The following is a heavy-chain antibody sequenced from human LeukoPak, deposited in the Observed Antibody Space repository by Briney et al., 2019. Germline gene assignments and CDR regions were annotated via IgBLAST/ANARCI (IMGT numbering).Heavy chain of an antibody. J-gene: IGHJ3*02. D-gene: IGHD3-22*01. Sequence: PGGSLRLSCAASGFTFSSYSMNWVRQAPGKGLEYVSGISRKGGSTYSANSVKGRFTISRDNSKNTLYLQMGSLRAEDMAVYYCARDYYDSSGYVEPVNAFDIWGQGTMVTVSS. CDR3: ARDYYDSSGYVEPVNAFDI. CDR2: ISRKGGST. V-gene: IGHV3-64*01. CDR1: GFTFSSYS.